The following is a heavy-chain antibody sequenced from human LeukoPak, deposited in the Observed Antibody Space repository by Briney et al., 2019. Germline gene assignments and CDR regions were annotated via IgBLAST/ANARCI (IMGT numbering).Heavy chain of an antibody. CDR2: TYYRSKWYN. D-gene: IGHD6-19*01. J-gene: IGHJ4*02. CDR3: ARHPSPLSGWQQKRLTRFDY. CDR1: GDSVSSNSAA. Sequence: SQTLSLTCAISGDSVSSNSAAWNWIRQSPSRGLEWLGRTYYRSKWYNDYAVSVKSRITINPDTSKNQFSLKLSSVTAADTAVYYCARHPSPLSGWQQKRLTRFDYWGQGTLVTVSS. V-gene: IGHV6-1*01.